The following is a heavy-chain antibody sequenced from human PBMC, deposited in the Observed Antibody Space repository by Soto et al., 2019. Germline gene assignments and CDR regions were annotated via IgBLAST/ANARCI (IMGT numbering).Heavy chain of an antibody. CDR1: GFTFSSYW. V-gene: IGHV3-74*01. CDR3: ARGLGTTSTVTTGY. Sequence: EVQLVESGGGLVQPGGSLRLSCAASGFTFSSYWMHWVRQVPGKGLVWVSHINSDGTTTNYADSVKGRFTISRDNGKNTLYLQMNSLSVEDTAVYNCARGLGTTSTVTTGYWGQGTLVTVSS. D-gene: IGHD4-4*01. CDR2: INSDGTTT. J-gene: IGHJ4*02.